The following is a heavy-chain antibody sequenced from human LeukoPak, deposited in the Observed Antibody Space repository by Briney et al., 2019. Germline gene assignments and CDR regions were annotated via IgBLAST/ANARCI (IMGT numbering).Heavy chain of an antibody. D-gene: IGHD5-18*01. J-gene: IGHJ4*02. Sequence: PSETLSLTCTVSGDSIRSSSHYWGWIRQPPGKGLEWIGNIYYSGSTSYNPSLKSRVTISVDTSKNQFSLKLSSVTAADTAVYYCARGTTMANFDYWGQGTLVTVSS. CDR3: ARGTTMANFDY. CDR1: GDSIRSSSHY. V-gene: IGHV4-39*07. CDR2: IYYSGST.